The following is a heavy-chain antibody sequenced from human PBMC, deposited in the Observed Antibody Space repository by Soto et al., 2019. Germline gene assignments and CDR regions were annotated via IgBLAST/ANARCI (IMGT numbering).Heavy chain of an antibody. CDR3: AKLQTAATYYYYYAMDV. V-gene: IGHV1-46*01. CDR1: GYTFTVYY. J-gene: IGHJ6*02. D-gene: IGHD1-26*01. Sequence: ASVKVSCKASGYTFTVYYIHWVRQAPGQGLEWMGIINPNGGSTTCAQRFQGRVTMTRDPSTSAVYMELSSLRSEDTAVYYCAKLQTAATYYYYYAMDVWGQGTTVTVSS. CDR2: INPNGGST.